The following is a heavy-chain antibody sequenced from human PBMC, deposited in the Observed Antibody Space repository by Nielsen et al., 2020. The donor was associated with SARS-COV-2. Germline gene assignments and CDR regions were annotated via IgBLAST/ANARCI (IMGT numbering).Heavy chain of an antibody. V-gene: IGHV3-30*18. J-gene: IGHJ1*01. CDR2: ISYDGSNK. CDR3: AKDAGVRGVIRGYFQH. D-gene: IGHD3-10*01. CDR1: GFTFSSYG. Sequence: GGSLRLSCSASGFTFSSYGMHWVRQAPGKGLEWVAAISYDGSNKYYADSVKGRFTISRDNSKNTLYLQMNSLRAEDTAVYYCAKDAGVRGVIRGYFQHWGQGTLVTVSS.